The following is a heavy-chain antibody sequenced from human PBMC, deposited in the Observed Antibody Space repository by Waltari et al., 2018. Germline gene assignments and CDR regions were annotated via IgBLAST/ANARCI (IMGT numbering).Heavy chain of an antibody. V-gene: IGHV1-24*01. CDR2: FDPEEVET. J-gene: IGHJ4*02. Sequence: QVQLVQSGAEVKKPGASVKVSCKVSGYTLTELSRHWVRQAPGKGLEWMGGFDPEEVETIYDQKFQGRVTMTEDTSTDTAYMELSSLRSEDTAVYYCATRIAVAGRALAFDYWGQGTLVTVSS. CDR1: GYTLTELS. CDR3: ATRIAVAGRALAFDY. D-gene: IGHD6-19*01.